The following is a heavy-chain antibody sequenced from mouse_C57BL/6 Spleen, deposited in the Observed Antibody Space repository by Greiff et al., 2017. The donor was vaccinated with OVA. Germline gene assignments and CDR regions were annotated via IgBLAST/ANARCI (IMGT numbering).Heavy chain of an antibody. CDR1: GYTFTSYW. Sequence: VQLQQPGAELVMPGASVKLSCKASGYTFTSYWMHWVKQRPGQGLEWIGEIDPSDSYTNYNQKFKGKSTLTVDKSSSTAYMQLSSLTSEDSAVYYCARYGSIRYYFDYWGQGTTLTVSS. D-gene: IGHD1-1*01. J-gene: IGHJ2*01. CDR3: ARYGSIRYYFDY. V-gene: IGHV1-69*01. CDR2: IDPSDSYT.